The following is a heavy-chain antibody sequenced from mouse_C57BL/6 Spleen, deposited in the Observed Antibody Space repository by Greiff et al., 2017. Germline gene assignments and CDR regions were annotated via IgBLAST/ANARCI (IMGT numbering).Heavy chain of an antibody. CDR2: IHPNSGST. Sequence: VQLLQPGAELVKPGASVKLSCKASGYTFTSYWMHWVKQRPGQGLEWIGKIHPNSGSTNYNEKFKSKATLTVDKSSSTAYMQLSSLTSEDSAVYYGARSPYDYDGYAMDYWGQGTSVTVSS. J-gene: IGHJ4*01. V-gene: IGHV1-64*01. D-gene: IGHD2-4*01. CDR1: GYTFTSYW. CDR3: ARSPYDYDGYAMDY.